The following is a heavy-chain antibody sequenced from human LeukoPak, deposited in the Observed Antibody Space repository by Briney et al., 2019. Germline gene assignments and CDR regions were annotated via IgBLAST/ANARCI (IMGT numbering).Heavy chain of an antibody. D-gene: IGHD6-13*01. V-gene: IGHV1-2*04. CDR1: AYTFTDYF. CDR2: INPNSGDT. CDR3: ARRIAALGVDAFDM. Sequence: ASVKVSCKASAYTFTDYFIHWVRQAPGQGLEWMGWINPNSGDTNHAQNFQGWVTMTRDTSINTAYMELGRLRSDDTAVHYCARRIAALGVDAFDMWGQGTMVTVSS. J-gene: IGHJ3*02.